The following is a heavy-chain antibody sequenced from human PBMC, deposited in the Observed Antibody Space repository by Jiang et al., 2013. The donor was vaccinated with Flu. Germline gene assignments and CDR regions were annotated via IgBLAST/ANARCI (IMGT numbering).Heavy chain of an antibody. CDR2: IYSDGSAT. V-gene: IGHV3-64*02. J-gene: IGHJ2*01. Sequence: LIQPGGSLRLSCLASGFTFSRYAMHWVRQAPGKGLEYVSVIYSDGSATFYADSVRGRFTVSRDNSKNTLFLQMDSLRSDDMAVYYCARAPAWTPYWYFDLWGRGTLVTVSS. CDR1: GFTFSRYA. CDR3: ARAPAWTPYWYFDL. D-gene: IGHD3/OR15-3a*01.